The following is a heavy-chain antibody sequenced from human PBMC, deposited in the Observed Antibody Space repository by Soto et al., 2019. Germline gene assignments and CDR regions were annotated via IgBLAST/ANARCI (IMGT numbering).Heavy chain of an antibody. J-gene: IGHJ5*02. CDR1: GFSLSNARMG. V-gene: IGHV2-26*01. D-gene: IGHD2-2*01. CDR3: ARIETGIVVVPAAIVAWFDP. CDR2: IFSNDEK. Sequence: QVTLKESGPVLVNPTETLTLTCTVSGFSLSNARMGVSWIRQPPGKALEWLAHIFSNDEKSYSTSLKSRLTISKDTSKSQVVLTMTNMDPVDTATYYCARIETGIVVVPAAIVAWFDPWGQGTLVTVSS.